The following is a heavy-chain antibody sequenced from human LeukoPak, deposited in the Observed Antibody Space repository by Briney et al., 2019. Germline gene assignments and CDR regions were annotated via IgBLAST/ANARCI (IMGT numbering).Heavy chain of an antibody. CDR1: GFTFSSYA. D-gene: IGHD1-20*01. CDR3: AKGTYGVIIGDFDY. CDR2: ISGSGGST. J-gene: IGHJ4*02. V-gene: IGHV3-23*01. Sequence: GGSLRLSCAASGFTFSSYAMSWVRQAPGKGLEWVSAISGSGGSTYYADSVKGRFTISGDNSKNTLYLQMNSLRAEDTAVFYCAKGTYGVIIGDFDYWGQGILVTVSS.